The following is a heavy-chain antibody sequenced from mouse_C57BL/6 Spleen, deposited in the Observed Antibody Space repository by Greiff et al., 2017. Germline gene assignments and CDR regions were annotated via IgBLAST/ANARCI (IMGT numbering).Heavy chain of an antibody. CDR2: FHPYNDDT. J-gene: IGHJ3*01. CDR1: GYTFTTYP. D-gene: IGHD1-1*01. Sequence: QVQLKESGAELVKPGASVKMSCKASGYTFTTYPIEWMKQNHGKSLEWIGNFHPYNDDTKYNEKFKGKATLTVEKSSSTVYLELSRLTSDDSAVYYCARHHYYGSSPFAYWGQGTLVTVSA. CDR3: ARHHYYGSSPFAY. V-gene: IGHV1-47*01.